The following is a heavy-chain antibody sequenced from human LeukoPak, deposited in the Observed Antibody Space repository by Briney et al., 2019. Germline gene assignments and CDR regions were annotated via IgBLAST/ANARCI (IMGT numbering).Heavy chain of an antibody. J-gene: IGHJ6*02. CDR3: ARDRGSSWYYYYYGMDV. CDR1: GFTFSSYS. CDR2: ISSSSSTI. V-gene: IGHV3-48*01. D-gene: IGHD6-13*01. Sequence: GGSLRLSCAASGFTFSSYSMNWVRQAPGKGLEWVSYISSSSSTIYYADSVKGRFTISRDNAKNSLYLQMNSLRAEDTAVYYCARDRGSSWYYYYYGMDVWGQGTTVTVSS.